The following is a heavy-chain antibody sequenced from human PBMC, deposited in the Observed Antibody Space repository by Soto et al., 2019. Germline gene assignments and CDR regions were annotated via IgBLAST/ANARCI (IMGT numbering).Heavy chain of an antibody. J-gene: IGHJ5*02. D-gene: IGHD1-1*01. CDR2: INPNSGVT. CDR1: GYTFTGYF. V-gene: IGHV1-2*02. Sequence: ASVKVSCKASGYTFTGYFIHWVRQAPGEGLEWVGYINPNSGVTKYAPRFLGRVTITRDTSIRTAYMDLNNLRSDDTAVYFCARGGGTPLAHLPWGPGTLITVSS. CDR3: ARGGGTPLAHLP.